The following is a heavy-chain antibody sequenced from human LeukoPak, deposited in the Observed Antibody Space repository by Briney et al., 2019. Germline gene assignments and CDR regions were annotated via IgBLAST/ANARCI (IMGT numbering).Heavy chain of an antibody. V-gene: IGHV3-21*01. J-gene: IGHJ4*02. Sequence: GGSLRLSCAASGFTFSSYGMHWVRQAPGKGLEWVSSTSSSSSYIYYADSVKGRFTISRDNAKNSLYLQMNSLRAEDTAVYYCARELVAAAGIDYWGQGTLVTVSS. CDR1: GFTFSSYG. CDR2: TSSSSSYI. CDR3: ARELVAAAGIDY. D-gene: IGHD2-15*01.